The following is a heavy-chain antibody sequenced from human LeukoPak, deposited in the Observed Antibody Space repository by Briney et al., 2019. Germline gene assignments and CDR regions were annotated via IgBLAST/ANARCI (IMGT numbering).Heavy chain of an antibody. CDR1: GFTFSSYA. J-gene: IGHJ4*02. CDR2: LSGGGTST. Sequence: GGSLRLSCAASGFTFSSYAMSWVRQAPGKGLEWVSALSGGGTSTYYADSVKGRFTISRDNSKNTLYLQMNSLRTEDTAVYYCAKTPSPLYGSSFRAYFDSWGQGTLVTVSS. D-gene: IGHD6-13*01. CDR3: AKTPSPLYGSSFRAYFDS. V-gene: IGHV3-23*01.